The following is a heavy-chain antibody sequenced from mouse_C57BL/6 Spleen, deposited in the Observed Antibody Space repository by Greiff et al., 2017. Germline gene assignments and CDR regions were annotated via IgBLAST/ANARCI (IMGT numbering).Heavy chain of an antibody. V-gene: IGHV1-69*01. CDR3: ARRATMVTYYAMDY. CDR2: IDPSDSYT. J-gene: IGHJ4*01. Sequence: VQLQQPGAELVMPGASVKLSCKASGYTFTSYWMHWVKQRPGQGLEWIGEIDPSDSYTNYNQKFKGKSTLTVDKSSSTAYMQLSSLTSEDSAVYYCARRATMVTYYAMDYWGQGTSVTVSS. CDR1: GYTFTSYW. D-gene: IGHD2-2*01.